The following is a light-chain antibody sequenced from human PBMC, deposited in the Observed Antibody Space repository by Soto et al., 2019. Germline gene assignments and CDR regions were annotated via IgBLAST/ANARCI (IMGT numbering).Light chain of an antibody. CDR3: QQYDNGPPLT. V-gene: IGKV3-15*01. Sequence: IVMTQSPATLSVSPGERATLSCRASQSVSSNLAWYQQKPGQAPRLLIYGASTRATGIPSRFSGSGSGTEFTLTISSLQSEDFAVYYCQQYDNGPPLTFGGGTKVDIK. J-gene: IGKJ4*01. CDR2: GAS. CDR1: QSVSSN.